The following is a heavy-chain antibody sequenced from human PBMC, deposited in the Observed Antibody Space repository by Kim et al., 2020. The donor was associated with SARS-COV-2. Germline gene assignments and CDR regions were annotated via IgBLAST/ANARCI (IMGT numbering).Heavy chain of an antibody. CDR2: IYFTGST. CDR1: GDSVSTTDYY. CDR3: ARDGEVGYGESQVRMPVY. J-gene: IGHJ4*02. D-gene: IGHD4-17*01. V-gene: IGHV4-61*08. Sequence: SETLSLTCSVSGDSVSTTDYYWNWIRQPPGKGLEWIGYIYFTGSTNYNPSLKSRVTISLDTSKSQFSLKLNSVTAADTAVYFCARDGEVGYGESQVRMPVYWGQGTLVTVSS.